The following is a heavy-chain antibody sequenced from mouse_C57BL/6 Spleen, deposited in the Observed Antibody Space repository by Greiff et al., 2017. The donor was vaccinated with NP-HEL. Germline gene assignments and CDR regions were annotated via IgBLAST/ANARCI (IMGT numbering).Heavy chain of an antibody. CDR2: IYPGDGDT. Sequence: VQLQQSGPELVKPGASVKISCKASGYAFSSSWMNWVKQRPGKGLEWIGRIYPGDGDTNYNGKFKGKATLTADKSSSTAYMQLSSLTSEDSAVYFCAEYYYGSLDYWGQGTTLTVSS. J-gene: IGHJ2*01. D-gene: IGHD1-1*01. CDR3: AEYYYGSLDY. V-gene: IGHV1-82*01. CDR1: GYAFSSSW.